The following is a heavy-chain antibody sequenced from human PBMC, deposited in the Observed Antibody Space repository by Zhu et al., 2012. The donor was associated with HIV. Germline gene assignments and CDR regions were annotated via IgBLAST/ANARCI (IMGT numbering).Heavy chain of an antibody. V-gene: IGHV4-4*07. J-gene: IGHJ4*02. D-gene: IGHD6-19*01. CDR3: ARARGVAGTGYFDF. CDR2: ILGTGTT. Sequence: QVHLQESGPGLVKPSETLSLTCTVSGGSISNYYWTWMRQPAGKGLEWIGRILGTGTTYYNPSLGSRVTMSVDTSKNQFSLKVTSVTAADTAIYYCARARGVAGTGYFDFWGQGILVTVSS. CDR1: GGSISNYY.